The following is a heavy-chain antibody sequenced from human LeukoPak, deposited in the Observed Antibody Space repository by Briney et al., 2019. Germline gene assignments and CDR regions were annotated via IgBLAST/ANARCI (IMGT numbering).Heavy chain of an antibody. D-gene: IGHD5-18*01. CDR2: INHSGST. CDR3: ARGARGYSYSNWFDP. J-gene: IGHJ5*02. CDR1: GGSFKGYY. V-gene: IGHV4-34*01. Sequence: SETLSLTRAVYGGSFKGYYWSWMRQPPGKGVEWIGEINHSGSTNYNPSLKSRVTISVDTSKNQFSLKLSSVTAADTAVYYCARGARGYSYSNWFDPWGQGTLVTVSS.